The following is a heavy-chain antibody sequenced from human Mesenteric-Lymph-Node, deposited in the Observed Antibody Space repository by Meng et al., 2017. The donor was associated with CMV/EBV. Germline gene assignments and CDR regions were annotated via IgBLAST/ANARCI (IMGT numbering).Heavy chain of an antibody. CDR3: ARATGDPIVVVPAAKKKDWFDP. V-gene: IGHV4-34*01. CDR1: YY. J-gene: IGHJ5*02. D-gene: IGHD2-2*01. CDR2: INHSGST. Sequence: YYWSWIRQTPGKGLEWIGEINHSGSTNYNPSLKSRVTISVDTSKNQFSLKLSSVTAADTAVYYCARATGDPIVVVPAAKKKDWFDPWGQGTLVTVSS.